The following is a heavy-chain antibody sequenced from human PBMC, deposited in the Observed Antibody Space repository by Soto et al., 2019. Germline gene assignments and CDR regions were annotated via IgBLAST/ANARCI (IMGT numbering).Heavy chain of an antibody. V-gene: IGHV3-23*01. CDR1: GFTFGSYA. J-gene: IGHJ4*02. Sequence: PGVSMRLSFVASGFTFGSYARTWVRQAPGKGLEWVSVVNGGGGEIFYADSVKGRFTISRDNPKNTVYLQMNSLRAEDTAVYYCAKGGGSSSYGGSDYWGQGTLVTVSS. D-gene: IGHD2-2*01. CDR2: VNGGGGEI. CDR3: AKGGGSSSYGGSDY.